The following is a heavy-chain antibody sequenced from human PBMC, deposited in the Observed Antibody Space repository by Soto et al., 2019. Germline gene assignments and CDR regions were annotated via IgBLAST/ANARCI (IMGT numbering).Heavy chain of an antibody. V-gene: IGHV4-39*01. CDR1: GGSFSSSTYY. CDR2: IYYGGST. Sequence: QLQLQESGPGLVKPSETLSLTCTVSGGSFSSSTYYWGWIRQPPGKGLEWIGGIYYGGSTYYNPFLKSQVNIAVDPSENQFSLKLSSVTAADTAVYYCAGHGSSWYLNWFDPWGQGTLVTVSS. D-gene: IGHD6-13*01. CDR3: AGHGSSWYLNWFDP. J-gene: IGHJ5*02.